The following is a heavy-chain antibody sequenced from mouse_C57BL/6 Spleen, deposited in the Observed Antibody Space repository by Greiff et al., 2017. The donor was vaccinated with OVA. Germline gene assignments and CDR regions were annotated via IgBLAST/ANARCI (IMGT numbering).Heavy chain of an antibody. D-gene: IGHD2-4*01. CDR1: GYAFTNYL. CDR2: INPGSGGT. J-gene: IGHJ3*01. Sequence: VMLVESGAELVRPGTSVKVSCKASGYAFTNYLIEWVKQRPGQGLEWIGVINPGSGGTNYNEKFKGKATLTADKSSSTAYMQLSSLTSEDSAVYFCARGDDYGFAYWGQGTLVTVSA. CDR3: ARGDDYGFAY. V-gene: IGHV1-54*01.